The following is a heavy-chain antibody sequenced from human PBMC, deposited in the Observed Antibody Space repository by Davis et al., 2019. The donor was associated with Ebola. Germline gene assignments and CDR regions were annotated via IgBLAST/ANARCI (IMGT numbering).Heavy chain of an antibody. V-gene: IGHV1-3*01. CDR3: ARDLDSSGYYFDY. J-gene: IGHJ4*02. CDR1: GYTFTSYA. CDR2: INAGNGNT. Sequence: AASVKVSCKASGYTFTSYAMHWVCQAPGQRLEWMGWINAGNGNTKYSQKFQGRVTMTRDTSTSTVYMELSSLRSEDTAVYYCARDLDSSGYYFDYWGQGTLVTVSS. D-gene: IGHD3-22*01.